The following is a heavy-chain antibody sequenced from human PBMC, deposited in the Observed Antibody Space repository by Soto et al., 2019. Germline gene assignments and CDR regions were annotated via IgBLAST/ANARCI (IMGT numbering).Heavy chain of an antibody. CDR3: ARGTSRITMIVVVRNTPDY. CDR2: INPSGGST. D-gene: IGHD3-22*01. CDR1: GYTFTSYY. Sequence: ASVKVSCKASGYTFTSYYMHWVRQAPGQGLEWMGIINPSGGSTSYAQKFQGRVTMTRDTSTSTVYMELSSLRSEDTAVYYCARGTSRITMIVVVRNTPDYWGQGTLVTVSS. V-gene: IGHV1-46*01. J-gene: IGHJ4*02.